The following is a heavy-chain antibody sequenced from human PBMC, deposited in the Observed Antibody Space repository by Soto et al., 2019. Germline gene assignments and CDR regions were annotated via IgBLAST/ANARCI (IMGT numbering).Heavy chain of an antibody. Sequence: EVXXLXSGGGXVQPGGSLXLSCAASGFTFSNYAMSWVRQAPGKGLEWVSGVGGSGDSTYYADSVKGXXTISXXNXXXXXXXXXXXXXXXXXXXXXXXXXPXXXXXXXSXXPXXXFDXXXXGXXVTX. D-gene: IGHD1-26*01. CDR1: GFTFSNYA. CDR3: XXXPXXXXXXXSXXPXXXFDX. J-gene: IGHJ4*02. V-gene: IGHV3-23*01. CDR2: VGGSGDST.